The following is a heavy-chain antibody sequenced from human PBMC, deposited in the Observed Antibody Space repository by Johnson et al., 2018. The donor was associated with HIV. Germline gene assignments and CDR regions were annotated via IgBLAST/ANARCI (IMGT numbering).Heavy chain of an antibody. V-gene: IGHV3-64*01. D-gene: IGHD6-13*01. CDR3: AREIIAAADDI. J-gene: IGHJ3*02. CDR1: GFTFSSYA. CDR2: ISSNGGST. Sequence: VQLVESGGGLVQPGGSLRLSCAASGFTFSSYAMHWVRQAPGKGLEYVSAISSNGGSTYYANSVKGRFTISRDNSKNTLYLQMNSLRADDTAVYYCAREIIAAADDIWGQGTMVTVSS.